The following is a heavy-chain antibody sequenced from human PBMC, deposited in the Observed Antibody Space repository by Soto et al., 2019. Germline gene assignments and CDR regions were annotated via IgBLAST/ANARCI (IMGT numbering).Heavy chain of an antibody. CDR3: TTDMGYFRFDP. Sequence: GGSLRLSCAASGFTFSTYAMSWVRQAPGKGLEWVSASSGSGGSTHYAEPVKDRFTISREDSKNTLYLQMNSLKTEDTAVYYCTTDMGYFRFDPWGQGTLVTVSS. CDR1: GFTFSTYA. D-gene: IGHD3-9*01. CDR2: SSGSGGST. J-gene: IGHJ5*02. V-gene: IGHV3-23*01.